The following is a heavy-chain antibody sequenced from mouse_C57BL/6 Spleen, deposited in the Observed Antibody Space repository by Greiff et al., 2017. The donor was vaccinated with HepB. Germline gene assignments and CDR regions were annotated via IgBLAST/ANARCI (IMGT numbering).Heavy chain of an antibody. V-gene: IGHV1-64*01. CDR3: ARYLLYAMDY. J-gene: IGHJ4*01. Sequence: QVQLQQSGAELVKPGASVKLSCKASGYTFTSYWMHWVKQRPGQGLEWIGMIHPNSGSTNYNEKFKSKATLPVDKSSSTAYMQLSSLTSEDSAVYDCARYLLYAMDYWGQGTSVTVSS. CDR2: IHPNSGST. CDR1: GYTFTSYW.